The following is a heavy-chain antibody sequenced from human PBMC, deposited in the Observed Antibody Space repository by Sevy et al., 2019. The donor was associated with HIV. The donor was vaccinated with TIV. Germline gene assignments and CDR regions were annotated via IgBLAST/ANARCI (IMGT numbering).Heavy chain of an antibody. CDR1: GGSISSSGYY. V-gene: IGHV4-31*03. Sequence: SETLSLTCTVSGGSISSSGYYWNWIRQHPGKGLEWIAYIYFSGNTYYNPSLKSRLTISVDTSKSQFSLKLRSVTAADTAVYYCARGDSGTTVTTFDYWGQGTLVTVSS. CDR2: IYFSGNT. J-gene: IGHJ4*02. CDR3: ARGDSGTTVTTFDY. D-gene: IGHD4-17*01.